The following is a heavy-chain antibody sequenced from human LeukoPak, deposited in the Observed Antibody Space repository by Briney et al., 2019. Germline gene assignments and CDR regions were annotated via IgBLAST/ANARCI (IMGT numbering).Heavy chain of an antibody. Sequence: EASVKVSCKASGYTFTSYGISWVRQAPGQGLEWMGWISAYNGNTNYAQKLQGRVTMTTGTSTSTAYMELRSLRSDDTAAYYCARDSGYENYYYYGMDVWGQGTTVTVSS. CDR1: GYTFTSYG. J-gene: IGHJ6*02. CDR3: ARDSGYENYYYYGMDV. D-gene: IGHD5-12*01. CDR2: ISAYNGNT. V-gene: IGHV1-18*01.